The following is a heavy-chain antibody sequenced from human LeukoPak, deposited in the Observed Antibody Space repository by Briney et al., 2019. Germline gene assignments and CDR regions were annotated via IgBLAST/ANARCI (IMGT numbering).Heavy chain of an antibody. Sequence: SETLSLTCTVSGGSISSYYWSWIRQPPGKGLEWIGYIYSSGSTNYNLSLKSRVTMSVDKAKKQFSLKLTSVTAADTAVYYCARELNTGSHNGDYFDYWGQGTLVTVSS. CDR2: IYSSGST. V-gene: IGHV4-59*01. J-gene: IGHJ4*02. CDR3: ARELNTGSHNGDYFDY. CDR1: GGSISSYY. D-gene: IGHD1-26*01.